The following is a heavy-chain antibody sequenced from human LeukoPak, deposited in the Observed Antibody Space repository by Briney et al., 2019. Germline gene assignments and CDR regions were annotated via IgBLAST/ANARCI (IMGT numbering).Heavy chain of an antibody. D-gene: IGHD3-10*01. Sequence: PSETLSLTCTVSGGSISSSYYWDWIRQPPRKGLEWIGSIYYSGSTYYNPSLRSRVTMSVDTSRDQFSLIMTSVTAADRAVYYCASHPFRYYGSNNDHYYYYLDIWGKGTTVTVSS. J-gene: IGHJ6*03. CDR2: IYYSGST. V-gene: IGHV4-39*01. CDR3: ASHPFRYYGSNNDHYYYYLDI. CDR1: GGSISSSYY.